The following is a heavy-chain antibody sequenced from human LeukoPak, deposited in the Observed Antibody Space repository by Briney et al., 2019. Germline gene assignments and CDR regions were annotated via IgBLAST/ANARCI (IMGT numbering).Heavy chain of an antibody. CDR2: IYYSGST. J-gene: IGHJ3*02. V-gene: IGHV4-39*07. CDR1: GGSISSSSYY. Sequence: SETLSLTCTVSGGSISSSSYYWGWIRQPPGKGLEWIGSIYYSGSTYYNPSLKSRVTISVDKSKNQFSLKLSAVPAADTAVYYCARVAVVAATTPDAFDIWGQGTMVTVSS. D-gene: IGHD2-15*01. CDR3: ARVAVVAATTPDAFDI.